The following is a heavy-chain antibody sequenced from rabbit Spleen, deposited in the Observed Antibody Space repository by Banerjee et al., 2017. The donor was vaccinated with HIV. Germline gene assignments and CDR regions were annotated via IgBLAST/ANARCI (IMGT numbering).Heavy chain of an antibody. V-gene: IGHV1S40*01. Sequence: QSLEESGGDLVKPGASLTLTCTASGFSFSAGYYMCWVRQAPGKGLEWIACIHAGSNKNIYYASWAKGRFTISKTSSTTVTLQMTSLTAADTATYAGYGDFGYAAMWGQGTLVTVS. CDR1: GFSFSAGYY. CDR3: YGDFGYAAM. D-gene: IGHD2-1*01. CDR2: IHAGSNKNI. J-gene: IGHJ4*01.